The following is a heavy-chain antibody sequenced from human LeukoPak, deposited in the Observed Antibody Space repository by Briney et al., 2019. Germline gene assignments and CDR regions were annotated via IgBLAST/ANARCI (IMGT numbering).Heavy chain of an antibody. CDR2: ISSSGSTI. Sequence: GRSLRLSCAASGFTFSDYYMSWIRQAPGKGLEWVSYISSSGSTIYYADSVKGRFTISRDNAKNSLYLQMNSLRAEDTAVYYCARDRYDYVWGSYRDYWGQGTLVTVSS. J-gene: IGHJ4*02. D-gene: IGHD3-16*02. CDR1: GFTFSDYY. CDR3: ARDRYDYVWGSYRDY. V-gene: IGHV3-11*01.